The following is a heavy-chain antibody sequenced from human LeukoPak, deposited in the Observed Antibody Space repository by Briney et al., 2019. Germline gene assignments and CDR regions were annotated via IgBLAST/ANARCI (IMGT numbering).Heavy chain of an antibody. CDR2: ISYDGSNK. CDR1: GFTFSSYA. Sequence: GGSLRLSCAASGFTFSSYAMHWVRQAPGKGLEWVAVISYDGSNKYYADSVKGRFTISRDNSKNTLYLQMNSLRAEDTAVYYCARVNSGSYYRFDYWGQGTLVTVSS. J-gene: IGHJ4*02. CDR3: ARVNSGSYYRFDY. V-gene: IGHV3-30-3*01. D-gene: IGHD1-26*01.